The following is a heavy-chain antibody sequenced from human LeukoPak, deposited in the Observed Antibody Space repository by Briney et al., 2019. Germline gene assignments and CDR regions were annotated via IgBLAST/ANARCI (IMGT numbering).Heavy chain of an antibody. J-gene: IGHJ3*01. D-gene: IGHD2-21*02. Sequence: GESLKISCKGSAYRFTTHWIGWVRQMPGKGLEWMGIIYPDDSDTGYSPSFQGQVTISADKSINTAYLQWSSLKASDTAMYYCARWGDGDVFDLWGQGTMVTVSS. V-gene: IGHV5-51*01. CDR1: AYRFTTHW. CDR3: ARWGDGDVFDL. CDR2: IYPDDSDT.